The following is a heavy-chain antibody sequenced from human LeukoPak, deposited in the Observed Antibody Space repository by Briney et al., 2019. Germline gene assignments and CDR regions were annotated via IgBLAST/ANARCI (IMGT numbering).Heavy chain of an antibody. V-gene: IGHV3-66*01. Sequence: GGSLRLSCAASGFTVSSNYMSWVRQAPGKGLEWVSVIYSCGSTYYADSVKGRFTISRDNSKNTLYLQMNSLRAEDTAVYYCAKDSTDPPTYYFDYWGQGTLVTVSS. J-gene: IGHJ4*02. CDR3: AKDSTDPPTYYFDY. CDR1: GFTVSSNY. CDR2: IYSCGST.